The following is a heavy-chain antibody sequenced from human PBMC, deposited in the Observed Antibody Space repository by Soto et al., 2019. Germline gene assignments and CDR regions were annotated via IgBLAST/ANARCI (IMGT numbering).Heavy chain of an antibody. V-gene: IGHV3-23*01. CDR1: GFTFSSYA. CDR3: AKDLAWRRVVVVPAANAFDY. CDR2: ISGSGGST. D-gene: IGHD2-2*01. J-gene: IGHJ4*02. Sequence: PGGSLRLSCAASGFTFSSYAMSWVRQAPGKGLEWVSAISGSGGSTYYADSVKGRFTISRDNSKNTLYLQMNSLRAEDTAVYYCAKDLAWRRVVVVPAANAFDYWGQGTLVTSP.